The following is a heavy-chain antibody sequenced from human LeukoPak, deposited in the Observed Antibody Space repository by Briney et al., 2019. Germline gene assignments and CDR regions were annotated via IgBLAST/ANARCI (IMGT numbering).Heavy chain of an antibody. J-gene: IGHJ5*02. V-gene: IGHV1-2*06. D-gene: IGHD6-19*01. Sequence: ASVKVSCKASGYTFTGYYMHWVRQAPGQGLEWMGRINPNSGDTNYAQKFQGRVTMTRDTSISTAYMELSRLRSDDTAVYYRAREKSGSGWYENWFDPWGQGTLVTVSS. CDR2: INPNSGDT. CDR1: GYTFTGYY. CDR3: AREKSGSGWYENWFDP.